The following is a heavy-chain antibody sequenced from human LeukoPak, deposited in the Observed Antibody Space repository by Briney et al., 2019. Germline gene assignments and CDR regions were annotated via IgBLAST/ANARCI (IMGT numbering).Heavy chain of an antibody. V-gene: IGHV1-18*01. CDR2: ISTNNGDT. J-gene: IGHJ4*02. CDR3: ARDDDYNPLVH. Sequence: ASVMVSCTASGYTFTSNGISWVRQAPGQGLEWMGWISTNNGDTKYGKKFQGRVIMTTDTSTSTAYMEVRSLRSDDTAVYYCARDDDYNPLVHWGQETLVTVSS. D-gene: IGHD4/OR15-4a*01. CDR1: GYTFTSNG.